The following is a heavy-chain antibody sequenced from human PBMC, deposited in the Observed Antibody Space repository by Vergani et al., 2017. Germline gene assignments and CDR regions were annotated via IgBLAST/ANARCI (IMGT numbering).Heavy chain of an antibody. D-gene: IGHD3-22*01. J-gene: IGHJ6*02. V-gene: IGHV2-70*04. CDR2: IDWDDDK. CDR1: GFSLSTSGMR. CDR3: ARTPYYYDSSGYNPGYYGMDV. Sequence: QVTLKESGPALVKPTQTLTLTCTFSGFSLSTSGMRVSWIRQPPGKALEWLARIDWDDDKFYSTPLKTRLTISKDTSKNQVVLTMTNMDPVDTATYYCARTPYYYDSSGYNPGYYGMDVWGQGP.